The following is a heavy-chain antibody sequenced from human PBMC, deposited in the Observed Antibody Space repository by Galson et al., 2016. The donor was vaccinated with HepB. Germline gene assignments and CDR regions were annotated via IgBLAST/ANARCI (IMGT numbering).Heavy chain of an antibody. Sequence: SVKVSCKASGYTFTSYGISWVRQAPGQGLEWMAGISGYNGNTNYAQKFQGRVTMTIDTSTKTAYMELRSLRSDDTAVYDGARDYSRGLVAYWGQGTLVTVSS. CDR2: ISGYNGNT. J-gene: IGHJ4*02. CDR3: ARDYSRGLVAY. CDR1: GYTFTSYG. V-gene: IGHV1-18*01. D-gene: IGHD6-19*01.